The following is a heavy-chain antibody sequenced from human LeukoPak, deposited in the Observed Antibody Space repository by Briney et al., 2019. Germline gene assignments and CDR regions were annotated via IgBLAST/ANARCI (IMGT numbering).Heavy chain of an antibody. CDR1: GFTFSSYS. D-gene: IGHD3-10*01. J-gene: IGHJ4*02. CDR2: ISSSSSYI. Sequence: GGSLRLSCAASGFTFSSYSMNWVRQAPGKGLEWVSSISSSSSYIYYADSVKGRFTISRDNAKNSLYLQMNSLRAEDTAVYYCASYDNYGSGSDGDYWGQGTLVTVSS. CDR3: ASYDNYGSGSDGDY. V-gene: IGHV3-21*01.